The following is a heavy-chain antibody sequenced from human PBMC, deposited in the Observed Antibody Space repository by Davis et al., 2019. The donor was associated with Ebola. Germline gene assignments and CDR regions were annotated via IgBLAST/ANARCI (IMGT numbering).Heavy chain of an antibody. J-gene: IGHJ4*02. Sequence: PGGSLRLSCETSGFIFRNYVMSWVRQAPGKGLEWVSTFGTGGDTYYADSVKGRFAISRDNSRGTLYLQMNSLRAEDTAVYYCAKGTIATHWGQGTLVTVSS. CDR3: AKGTIATH. V-gene: IGHV3-23*01. CDR1: GFIFRNYV. CDR2: FGTGGDT. D-gene: IGHD1-26*01.